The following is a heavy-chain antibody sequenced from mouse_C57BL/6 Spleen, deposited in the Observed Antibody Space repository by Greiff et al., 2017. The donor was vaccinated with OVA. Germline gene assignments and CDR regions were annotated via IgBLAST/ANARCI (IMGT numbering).Heavy chain of an antibody. J-gene: IGHJ4*01. CDR1: GFNIKDDY. D-gene: IGHD2-2*01. CDR2: IDPENGDT. CDR3: KGGYRLDY. Sequence: EVQLQQSGAELVRPGASVKLSCTASGFNIKDDYMHWVKQRPEQGLEWIGWIDPENGDTEYASKFQGKATITADTSSNTAYLQLSSLTSEDTAVYYCKGGYRLDYWGQGTSVTVSS. V-gene: IGHV14-4*01.